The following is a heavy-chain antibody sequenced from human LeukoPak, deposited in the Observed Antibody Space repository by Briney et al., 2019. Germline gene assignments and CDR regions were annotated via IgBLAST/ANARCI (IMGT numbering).Heavy chain of an antibody. CDR2: VSFDGSNK. D-gene: IGHD3-10*02. J-gene: IGHJ4*02. CDR1: GFTFSSYG. Sequence: GSLRLSCAASGFTFSSYGMHWVRQAPGKGLEWVAVVSFDGSNKYYADSVKGRFTISRDNSKNTLHLQMNSLRTEDTAVYYCCSGGYWGQGTLVTVSS. V-gene: IGHV3-30*03. CDR3: CSGGY.